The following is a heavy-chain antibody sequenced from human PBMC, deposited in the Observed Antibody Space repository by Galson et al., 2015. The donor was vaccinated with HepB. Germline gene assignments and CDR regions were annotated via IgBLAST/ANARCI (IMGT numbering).Heavy chain of an antibody. CDR1: AFIFSDYS. CDR3: ARDRYYYDSSGYRFLDY. Sequence: SLRLSCAASAFIFSDYSMSWIRQAPGKGLEWVSYISSSGGTIYYADSVKGRFTISRDNIKKSLYLQMNSLRAEDTAVYYCARDRYYYDSSGYRFLDYWGQGTPVTVSS. CDR2: ISSSGGTI. J-gene: IGHJ4*02. D-gene: IGHD3-22*01. V-gene: IGHV3-11*01.